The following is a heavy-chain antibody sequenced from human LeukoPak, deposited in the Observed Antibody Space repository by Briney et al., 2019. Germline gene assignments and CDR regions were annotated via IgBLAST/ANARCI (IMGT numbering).Heavy chain of an antibody. CDR1: GDSISSGYY. CDR3: ARNSTSWSFDL. V-gene: IGHV4-38-2*01. J-gene: IGHJ2*01. CDR2: IYHSGST. D-gene: IGHD3-10*01. Sequence: SETLSLTCDVSGDSISSGYYWGWIRQPPGRGLEWIGTIYHSGSTYYNPSLKSPVTISADTSKNQFSLTLNSVTAADTAVYYCARNSTSWSFDLWGRGTLVTVSS.